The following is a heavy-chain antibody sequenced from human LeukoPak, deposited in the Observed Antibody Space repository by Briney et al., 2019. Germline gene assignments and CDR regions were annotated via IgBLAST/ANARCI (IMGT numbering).Heavy chain of an antibody. CDR3: TRDSLVVVPAAYNWFDP. CDR2: IRSKAYGGTT. V-gene: IGHV3-49*03. Sequence: GGSLRLSCTASGFTFGDYAMSWFRQAPGKGLEWVGFIRSKAYGGTTEYAASVKGRFTTSRDDSKSIAYLQMNSLKTEDTAVYYCTRDSLVVVPAAYNWFDPWGQGTLVTVSS. D-gene: IGHD2-2*01. CDR1: GFTFGDYA. J-gene: IGHJ5*02.